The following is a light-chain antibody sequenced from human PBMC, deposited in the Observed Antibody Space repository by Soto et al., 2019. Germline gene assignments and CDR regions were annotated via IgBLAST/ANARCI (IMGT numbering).Light chain of an antibody. CDR2: EVS. Sequence: QSVLTQPASVSGSPGQSITISCTGTSSDVGGYNYVSWCQHHPGKAPKLVLYEVSNRPSGVSARFSGSKSGNTASLTISGLQAEDEADYYCSSYTSSSALVFGTGTKVTVL. CDR1: SSDVGGYNY. CDR3: SSYTSSSALV. J-gene: IGLJ1*01. V-gene: IGLV2-14*01.